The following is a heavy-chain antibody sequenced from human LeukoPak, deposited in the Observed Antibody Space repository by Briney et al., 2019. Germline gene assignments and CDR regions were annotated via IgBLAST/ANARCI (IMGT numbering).Heavy chain of an antibody. CDR1: GFTFSSYA. D-gene: IGHD2-15*01. CDR3: AKEFLYCSGGSCAPNWFDP. J-gene: IGHJ5*02. V-gene: IGHV3-23*01. Sequence: GGSLRLSCAASGFTFSSYAMSWVRQAPGKGLEWVSAISGSGGSTYYADSVKGRFTISRDNSKNTLYLQMNSLRAEDTAVYYCAKEFLYCSGGSCAPNWFDPWGQGTLVTVSS. CDR2: ISGSGGST.